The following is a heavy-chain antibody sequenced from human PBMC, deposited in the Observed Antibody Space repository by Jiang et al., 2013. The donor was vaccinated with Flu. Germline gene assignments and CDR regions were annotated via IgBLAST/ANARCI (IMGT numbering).Heavy chain of an antibody. D-gene: IGHD6-13*01. J-gene: IGHJ6*02. CDR1: GGPIGSNSFY. Sequence: LLKPSETLSLTCTVSGGPIGSNSFYWGWIRQPPGKGLEWIASAYYSGNAYYNASLQSRATISVDPSKNQFSLKLASLTASDTAVYFCARLGRRARTGTLGRWTNYYYYGMDVWGPGTTVTVSS. CDR2: AYYSGNA. CDR3: ARLGRRARTGTLGRWTNYYYYGMDV. V-gene: IGHV4-39*01.